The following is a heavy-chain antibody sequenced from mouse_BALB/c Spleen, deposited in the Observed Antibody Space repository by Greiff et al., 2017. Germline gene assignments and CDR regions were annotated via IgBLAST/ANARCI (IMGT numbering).Heavy chain of an antibody. V-gene: IGHV5-12-2*01. CDR3: ARDYGSSRWYFDV. D-gene: IGHD1-1*01. J-gene: IGHJ1*01. CDR2: ISNGGGST. Sequence: EVKLMESGGGLVQPGGSLKLSCAASGFTFSSYTMSWVRQTPEKRLEWVAYISNGGGSTYYPDTVKGRFTISRDNAKNTLYLQMSSLKSEDTAMYYCARDYGSSRWYFDVWGAGTTVTVSS. CDR1: GFTFSSYT.